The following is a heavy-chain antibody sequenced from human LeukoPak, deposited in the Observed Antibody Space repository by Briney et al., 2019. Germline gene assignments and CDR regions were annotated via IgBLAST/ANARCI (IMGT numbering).Heavy chain of an antibody. CDR1: GGSISSSNW. J-gene: IGHJ5*02. Sequence: SGTLSLTCAVSGGSISSSNWWSWVRQPPGKGLEWIGEIYHSGSTNYNPSLKSRVTISVDKSKNQFSLKLSSVTAADTAVYYCARGGGSGSSYNWFDPWGQGTLVTVPS. CDR2: IYHSGST. V-gene: IGHV4-4*02. D-gene: IGHD3-10*01. CDR3: ARGGGSGSSYNWFDP.